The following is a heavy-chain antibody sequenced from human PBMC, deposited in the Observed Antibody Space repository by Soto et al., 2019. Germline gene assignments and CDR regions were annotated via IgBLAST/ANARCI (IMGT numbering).Heavy chain of an antibody. CDR3: AKDLGYGSAYYGMDV. V-gene: IGHV3-30*18. D-gene: IGHD6-13*01. Sequence: PGGSLRLSCAASGFTFSSYGMHWVRQAPGKGLGWVAVISYDGSNKYYADSVKGRFTISRDNSKNTLYLQMNSLRAEDTAVYYCAKDLGYGSAYYGMDVWGQGTTVTVSS. CDR1: GFTFSSYG. CDR2: ISYDGSNK. J-gene: IGHJ6*02.